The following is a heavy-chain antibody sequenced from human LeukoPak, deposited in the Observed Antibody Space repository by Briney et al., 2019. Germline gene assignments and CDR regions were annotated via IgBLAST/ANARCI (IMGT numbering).Heavy chain of an antibody. CDR3: ARVSALGYCSGGSCHMDV. J-gene: IGHJ6*03. Sequence: VGSLRLSCAASGFTFTSYGMHWVRQAPGTGLEWVADTSFDGINKHYADSVKGRFTVSRDNVQNTLYLQMNSLRGEDTAVYYCARVSALGYCSGGSCHMDVWGKGTTVAISS. CDR2: TSFDGINK. V-gene: IGHV3-30*03. D-gene: IGHD2-15*01. CDR1: GFTFTSYG.